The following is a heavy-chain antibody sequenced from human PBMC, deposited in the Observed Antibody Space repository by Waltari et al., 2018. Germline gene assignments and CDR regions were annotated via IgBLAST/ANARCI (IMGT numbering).Heavy chain of an antibody. CDR3: SRGTSKYGDY. CDR1: GGSVSSTNYY. Sequence: QVQLQESGPGLVKPSETLSLTCTVSGGSVSSTNYYWSWIRQSPGKGLEWIEYIDYSGRTNYNPSLKSRVTISIDTSKNQFCLRLTSVTAADTAVYYCSRGTSKYGDYWGQGTLVTVSS. V-gene: IGHV4-61*01. J-gene: IGHJ4*02. CDR2: IDYSGRT. D-gene: IGHD3-10*01.